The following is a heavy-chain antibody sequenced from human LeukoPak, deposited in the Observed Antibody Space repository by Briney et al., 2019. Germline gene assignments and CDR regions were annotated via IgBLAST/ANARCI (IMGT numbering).Heavy chain of an antibody. CDR1: GGSISSYY. Sequence: SETLSLTCTVSGGSISSYYWSWIRQPPGKGLEWIGYIYYSGSTNYNPSLKSRVTISVDTSKNPFSLKLSSVTAADTAVYYCARNRWQDWFDPWGQGTLVTVSS. D-gene: IGHD4-23*01. V-gene: IGHV4-59*12. J-gene: IGHJ5*02. CDR2: IYYSGST. CDR3: ARNRWQDWFDP.